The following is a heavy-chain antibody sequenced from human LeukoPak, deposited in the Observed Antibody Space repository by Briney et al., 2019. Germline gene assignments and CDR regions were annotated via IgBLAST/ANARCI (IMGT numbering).Heavy chain of an antibody. V-gene: IGHV4-30-2*01. CDR2: IYHSRST. CDR3: ARHHDILTGYSNYGMDV. D-gene: IGHD3-9*01. Sequence: SETLSLTCTVSGGSISSGGYYWSWIRQPPGKGLEWIGYIYHSRSTYYNPSLKSRVTISVDRSKNQFSLKLSSVTAADTAVYYCARHHDILTGYSNYGMDVWGQGTTVTVSS. CDR1: GGSISSGGYY. J-gene: IGHJ6*02.